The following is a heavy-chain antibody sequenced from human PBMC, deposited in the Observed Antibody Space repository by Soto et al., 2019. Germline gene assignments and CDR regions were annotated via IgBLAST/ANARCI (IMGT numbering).Heavy chain of an antibody. D-gene: IGHD2-2*01. Sequence: QVQLVQSGAEVKKPGSSVKVSCKASGGTFSSYAISWVRQAPGQGLEWMGGIIPIFGTANYAQKFQGRVTITADKSTSTADMELSSLRSEDTAVYYCARVWDQLLLWGWFDPWGQGTLVTVSA. CDR3: ARVWDQLLLWGWFDP. V-gene: IGHV1-69*06. J-gene: IGHJ5*02. CDR1: GGTFSSYA. CDR2: IIPIFGTA.